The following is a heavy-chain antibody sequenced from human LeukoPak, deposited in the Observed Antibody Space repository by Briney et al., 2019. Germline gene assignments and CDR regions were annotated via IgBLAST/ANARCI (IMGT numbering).Heavy chain of an antibody. D-gene: IGHD3-3*01. J-gene: IGHJ3*02. CDR1: GFTVSSNY. CDR3: ARDNDFWSGYYYDEDDAFDI. Sequence: GGSLRLSCAASGFTVSSNYMSWVRQAPGKGLEWVSVIYSGGSTYYADSVRGRFTISRDNSKNTLYLQMNSLRAEDTAVYYCARDNDFWSGYYYDEDDAFDIWGQGTMVTVSS. V-gene: IGHV3-66*01. CDR2: IYSGGST.